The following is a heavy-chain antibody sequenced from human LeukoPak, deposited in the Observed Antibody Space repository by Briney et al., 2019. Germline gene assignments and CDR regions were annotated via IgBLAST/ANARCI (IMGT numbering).Heavy chain of an antibody. J-gene: IGHJ4*02. CDR1: GGSISSGGYS. D-gene: IGHD3-10*01. Sequence: SETLSLTCAVSGGSISSGGYSWSWIRQPPGKGLEWIGYIYHGGSTYYNPSLKSRVTISVDRSKNQFSLKLSSVTAADTAVYYCAREFDTYFDYWGQGTLVTVSS. V-gene: IGHV4-30-2*01. CDR3: AREFDTYFDY. CDR2: IYHGGST.